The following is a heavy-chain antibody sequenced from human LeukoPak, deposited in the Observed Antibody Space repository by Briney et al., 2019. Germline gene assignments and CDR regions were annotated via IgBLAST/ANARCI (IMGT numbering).Heavy chain of an antibody. CDR2: IYYSGST. CDR3: ARHPAITIFGVAYYYMDV. J-gene: IGHJ6*03. V-gene: IGHV4-39*01. D-gene: IGHD3-3*01. CDR1: GFTFSSYA. Sequence: GSLRLSCAASGFTFSSYAMSWIRQPPGKGLEWIGSIYYSGSTYYNPSLKSRVTISVDTSKNQSSLKLSSVTAADTAVYYCARHPAITIFGVAYYYMDVWGKGTTVTVSS.